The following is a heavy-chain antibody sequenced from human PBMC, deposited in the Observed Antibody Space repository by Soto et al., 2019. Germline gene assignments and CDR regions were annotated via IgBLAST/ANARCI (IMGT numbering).Heavy chain of an antibody. CDR2: IWYDGSNK. D-gene: IGHD6-19*01. J-gene: IGHJ4*02. V-gene: IGHV3-33*01. CDR1: GFTFSSYG. Sequence: ESGGGVVQPGRSLRLSCAASGFTFSSYGMHWVRQAPGKGLEWVAVIWYDGSNKYYADSVKGRFTISRDNSKTTLYLQMNSLRAEDTAVYYCARDRQVSGWRYYFDYWGQGTLVTVSS. CDR3: ARDRQVSGWRYYFDY.